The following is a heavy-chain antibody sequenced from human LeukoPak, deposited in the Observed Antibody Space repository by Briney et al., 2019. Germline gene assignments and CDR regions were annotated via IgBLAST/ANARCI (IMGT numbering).Heavy chain of an antibody. J-gene: IGHJ6*02. Sequence: GRSLRLSCAASGFTFSSYGMHWVRQAPGKGLERVAVISYDGSNKYYADSVKGRFTISRDNSKNTLYLQMNSLRAEDTAVYYCTTMIVVVIPPEGMDVWGQGTTVTVSS. CDR1: GFTFSSYG. V-gene: IGHV3-30*03. CDR2: ISYDGSNK. CDR3: TTMIVVVIPPEGMDV. D-gene: IGHD3-22*01.